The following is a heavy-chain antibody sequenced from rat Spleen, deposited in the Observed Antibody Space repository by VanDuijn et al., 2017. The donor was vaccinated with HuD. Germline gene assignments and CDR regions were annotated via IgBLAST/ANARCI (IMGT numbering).Heavy chain of an antibody. Sequence: EVQLVESDGGLVQPGRSLKLSCAASGFTFSDYYMAWVRQAPTEGLEWVSSISPNGGNTYYRDSVKGRFTISRDNAKSSLYLQMDSLRSEDTATYYCTTGGDPFDYWGQGVMVTVSS. V-gene: IGHV5-20*01. J-gene: IGHJ2*01. CDR3: TTGGDPFDY. CDR2: ISPNGGNT. CDR1: GFTFSDYY.